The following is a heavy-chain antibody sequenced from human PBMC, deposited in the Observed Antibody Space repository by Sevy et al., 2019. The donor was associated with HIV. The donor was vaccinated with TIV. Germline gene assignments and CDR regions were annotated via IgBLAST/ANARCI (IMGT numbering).Heavy chain of an antibody. CDR3: ASFTAAATGGNWFDP. J-gene: IGHJ5*02. D-gene: IGHD6-13*01. CDR1: GYTFTGYY. V-gene: IGHV1-2*06. CDR2: INPNSGGT. Sequence: ASVKVSCKASGYTFTGYYMHWVRQAPGQGLEWMGRINPNSGGTNYAQKFQGRVTMTRDTSISTAYMELSRLRSDDTAVYYCASFTAAATGGNWFDPWGQGTLVTVSS.